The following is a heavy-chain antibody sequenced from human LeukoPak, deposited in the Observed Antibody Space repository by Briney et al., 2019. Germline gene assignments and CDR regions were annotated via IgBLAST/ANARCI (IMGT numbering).Heavy chain of an antibody. CDR1: GFTLRSYV. D-gene: IGHD3-10*01. V-gene: IGHV3-23*01. Sequence: GSLRLSCVASGFTLRSYVMNWVRQTPGKGLEWVSSISGSGDSTFYADSVKGRFSISRDNSKNTLYLQVNGLRTEDTAVYYCARDPGTLLRGSRRGYDGNYYYMDVWGKGTTVTISS. CDR2: ISGSGDST. CDR3: ARDPGTLLRGSRRGYDGNYYYMDV. J-gene: IGHJ6*03.